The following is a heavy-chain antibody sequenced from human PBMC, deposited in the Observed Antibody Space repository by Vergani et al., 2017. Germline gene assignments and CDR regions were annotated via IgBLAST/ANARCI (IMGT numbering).Heavy chain of an antibody. V-gene: IGHV1-2*02. J-gene: IGHJ4*02. Sequence: QVQLVQSGAEVKKPGASVKVSCKASGYTFTGYYMHWVRQAPGQGLEWMGWINPNSGGTNYAQKFQGRVTMTRDTSISTAYMELSRLRSDDTAVYYCARGPPLAAAGRYYFDYWGKGTLVTVSS. CDR1: GYTFTGYY. CDR3: ARGPPLAAAGRYYFDY. CDR2: INPNSGGT. D-gene: IGHD6-25*01.